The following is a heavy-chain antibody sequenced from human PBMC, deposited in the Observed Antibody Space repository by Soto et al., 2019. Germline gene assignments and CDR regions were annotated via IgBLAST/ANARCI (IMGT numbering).Heavy chain of an antibody. J-gene: IGHJ4*02. CDR2: ISTTSSSI. D-gene: IGHD3-3*01. CDR1: GFTFSSYS. Sequence: GGSLRLSCAASGFTFSSYSMNWVRQAPGKGLEWISYISTTSSSIYYADSVKGRFTISRGNAKNSLFLQMNSLRDEDTAVYYCARKGVAFDYWGQGALVTVSS. CDR3: ARKGVAFDY. V-gene: IGHV3-48*02.